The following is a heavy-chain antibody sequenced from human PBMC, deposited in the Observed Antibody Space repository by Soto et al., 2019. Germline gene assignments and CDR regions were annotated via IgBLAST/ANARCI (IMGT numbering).Heavy chain of an antibody. CDR2: IWVDGTNQ. Sequence: QVQLVESGGGVVQPGRSLRLSCAASGFAFSSYGMPWVRQAPGGGLEWVAFIWVDGTNQYYADSVKGLCTISRDNSKNTLYLQMNSLRAEDTAVYFCASLYCYGAVAHDYWGHGTLVTVSS. J-gene: IGHJ4*01. CDR1: GFAFSSYG. V-gene: IGHV3-33*01. CDR3: ASLYCYGAVAHDY. D-gene: IGHD5-18*01.